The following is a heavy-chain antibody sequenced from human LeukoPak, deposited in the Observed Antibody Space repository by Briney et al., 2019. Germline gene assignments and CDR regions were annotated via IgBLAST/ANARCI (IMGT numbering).Heavy chain of an antibody. CDR1: GGTFSIYA. CDR3: ARGLRGVYYYYVDV. D-gene: IGHD3-10*01. V-gene: IGHV1-69*13. Sequence: SVKVSCKASGGTFSIYAISWVRQAPGQGLEWMGGIIPIFGTANYAQKFQGRVTITADESTSTAYMELSSLRSEDTAVYYCARGLRGVYYYYVDVWGKGTTVTISS. CDR2: IIPIFGTA. J-gene: IGHJ6*03.